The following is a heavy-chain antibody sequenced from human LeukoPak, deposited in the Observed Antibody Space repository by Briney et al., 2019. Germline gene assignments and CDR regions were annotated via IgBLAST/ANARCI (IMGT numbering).Heavy chain of an antibody. CDR2: INPSGGST. Sequence: ASVKVSCKASGYTFTSYYMHWVRQAPGQGLEWMGIINPSGGSTSYAQKFQGRVTMTRDMSTSTAYMELRSLRSDDTAVYYCARVTLSEIVVFDIWGQGTMVTVSS. D-gene: IGHD2-15*01. V-gene: IGHV1-46*01. CDR3: ARVTLSEIVVFDI. CDR1: GYTFTSYY. J-gene: IGHJ3*02.